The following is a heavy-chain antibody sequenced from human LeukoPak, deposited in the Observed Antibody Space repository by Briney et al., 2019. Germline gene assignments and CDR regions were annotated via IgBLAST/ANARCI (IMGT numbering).Heavy chain of an antibody. D-gene: IGHD6-19*01. CDR2: SSYDRTTI. V-gene: IGHV3-48*02. J-gene: IGHJ5*02. CDR3: ARWEGSGWHLA. Sequence: PGGSLRLSCAASGFSFSTYWMHWVRQAPGKGLEWVAHSSYDRTTIYYADSVKDRFTISRDNAKNSLYLQMNSLRDEDTAVYYCARWEGSGWHLAWGQGTLVTVSS. CDR1: GFSFSTYW.